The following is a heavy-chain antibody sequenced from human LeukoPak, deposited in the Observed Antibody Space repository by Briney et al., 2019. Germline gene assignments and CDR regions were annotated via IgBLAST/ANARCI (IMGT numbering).Heavy chain of an antibody. J-gene: IGHJ4*02. Sequence: TGGSLRLSCAASGFTFSSYWMHWVRQAPGKGLVWVSRIKSDGSSTSYADSVKGRFTISRDNSKNTLYLQMNSLRAEDMAVYYCAKEMFGWYFDYWGQGTLVTVSS. CDR1: GFTFSSYW. V-gene: IGHV3-74*01. CDR2: IKSDGSST. D-gene: IGHD6-19*01. CDR3: AKEMFGWYFDY.